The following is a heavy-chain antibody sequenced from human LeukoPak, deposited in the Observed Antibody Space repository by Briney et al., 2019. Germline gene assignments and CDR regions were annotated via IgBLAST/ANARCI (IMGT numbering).Heavy chain of an antibody. V-gene: IGHV1-8*03. CDR2: MNPNSGNT. Sequence: ASVKVSCKASGYTFTSHDINWVRQATGQGLEWMGWMNPNSGNTGYAQKFQGRVTITRNTSISTAYMELSSLRSEDTAVYYCARGPFSEPGIAVAGSFDYWGQGTLVTGSS. J-gene: IGHJ4*02. CDR3: ARGPFSEPGIAVAGSFDY. D-gene: IGHD6-19*01. CDR1: GYTFTSHD.